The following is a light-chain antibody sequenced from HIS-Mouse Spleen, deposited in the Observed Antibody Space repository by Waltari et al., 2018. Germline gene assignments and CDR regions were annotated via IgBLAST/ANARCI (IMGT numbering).Light chain of an antibody. Sequence: QSALTQPAAVSGSPGPSIPLSCPGPSTDVGSYNLVSWYQQPPGKAPKPMIYEGSKRPSGVSNRFSGSKSGNTASLTISGLQAEDEADYYCCSYAGSSTFEVFGGGTKLTVL. CDR2: EGS. J-gene: IGLJ2*01. CDR3: CSYAGSSTFEV. V-gene: IGLV2-23*03. CDR1: STDVGSYNL.